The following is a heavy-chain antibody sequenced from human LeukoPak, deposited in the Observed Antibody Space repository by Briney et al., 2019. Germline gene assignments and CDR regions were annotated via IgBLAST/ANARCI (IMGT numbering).Heavy chain of an antibody. CDR1: GFTVSDYY. J-gene: IGHJ4*02. D-gene: IGHD3-9*01. V-gene: IGHV3-30*02. CDR3: AKYDILTGTQKE. CDR2: IRYDGSNK. Sequence: PGGSLRLSCAGSGFTVSDYYMSWIRQAPGKGLEGVAFIRYDGSNKYYADSVKGRFTISRDNSKNTLYLQMNSLRAEDTAVYYCAKYDILTGTQKEWGRGTLVTVSS.